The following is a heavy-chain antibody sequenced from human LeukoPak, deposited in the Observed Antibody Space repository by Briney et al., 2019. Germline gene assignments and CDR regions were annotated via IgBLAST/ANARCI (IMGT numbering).Heavy chain of an antibody. CDR3: ARVPFYYDSSGYYHKSDFDY. V-gene: IGHV1-46*01. J-gene: IGHJ4*02. CDR2: INPSGGST. Sequence: ASVKVSCKASGYTFTSYYMHWVRQAPGQGLEWMGIINPSGGSTSYAQKFQGRVTMTRNTSISTAYMELSSLRSEDTAVYYCARVPFYYDSSGYYHKSDFDYWGQGTLVTVSS. CDR1: GYTFTSYY. D-gene: IGHD3-22*01.